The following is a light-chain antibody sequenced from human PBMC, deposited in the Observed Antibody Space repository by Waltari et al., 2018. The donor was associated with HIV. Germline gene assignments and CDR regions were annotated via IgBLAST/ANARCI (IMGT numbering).Light chain of an antibody. Sequence: QSALTQPASVSGSPGQPITISCTGTSSDVGFSNFVSWSQQHPGKAPKLVIYDVTNRPSGVSNRFSGSKSGNTASLTISGLQAEDEADYYCTSYTTSSTPFYVFATGTKVTVL. V-gene: IGLV2-14*01. J-gene: IGLJ1*01. CDR2: DVT. CDR3: TSYTTSSTPFYV. CDR1: SSDVGFSNF.